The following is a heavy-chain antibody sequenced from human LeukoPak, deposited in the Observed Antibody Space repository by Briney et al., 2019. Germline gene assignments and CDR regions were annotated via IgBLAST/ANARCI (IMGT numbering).Heavy chain of an antibody. J-gene: IGHJ4*02. V-gene: IGHV4-34*01. CDR2: INHSGST. CDR1: GGSFSGYY. CDR3: ASQMTTSPYYFDY. Sequence: SETLSLTCAVYGGSFSGYYWSWIRQPPGKGLEWIGEINHSGSTNYNPSLKSRVTISVDTSKNQFSLKLSSVTAADTAVYYCASQMTTSPYYFDYWGQGTLVTVSS. D-gene: IGHD5-24*01.